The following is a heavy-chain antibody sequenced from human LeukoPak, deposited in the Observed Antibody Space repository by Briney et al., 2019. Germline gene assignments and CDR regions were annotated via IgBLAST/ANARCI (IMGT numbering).Heavy chain of an antibody. Sequence: GGSLRLSCAASGFTFSSYAMHWVRQAPVKGLEWVAVISYDGSNKYYADSVKGRFTISRDNSKNTLYLQMNSLRAEDTAVYYCARDYNRGVQDYWGQGTLVTVSS. CDR3: ARDYNRGVQDY. CDR1: GFTFSSYA. D-gene: IGHD3-10*01. J-gene: IGHJ4*02. CDR2: ISYDGSNK. V-gene: IGHV3-30-3*01.